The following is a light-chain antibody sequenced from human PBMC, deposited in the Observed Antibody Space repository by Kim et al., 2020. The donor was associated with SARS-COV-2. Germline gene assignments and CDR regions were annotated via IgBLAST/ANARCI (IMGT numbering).Light chain of an antibody. CDR1: SSDVGSYNL. V-gene: IGLV2-23*02. J-gene: IGLJ2*01. CDR2: EVT. CDR3: CSYAGSSTVV. Sequence: GQSSTISCTGTSSDVGSYNLVSWYQQRPGKAPKLMIYEVTKRPSGVSDRFSGPKSGNTASLTISGFQAEDEADYYCCSYAGSSTVVFGGGTQLTVL.